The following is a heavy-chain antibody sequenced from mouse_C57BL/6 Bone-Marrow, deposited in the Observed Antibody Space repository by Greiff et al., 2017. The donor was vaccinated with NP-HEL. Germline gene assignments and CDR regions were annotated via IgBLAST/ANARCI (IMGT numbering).Heavy chain of an antibody. Sequence: VQLVESGPGLVKPSQSLFLTCSITGFPITSGYYWIWLRQSPGKPLEWMGYITHRGETFYNPSLQSPISITRETSKNQFFLQLNSVTTEDTAMYYCAGAPITTVPYWYFDVWGTGTTVTVSS. D-gene: IGHD1-1*01. V-gene: IGHV12-3*01. J-gene: IGHJ1*03. CDR2: ITHRGET. CDR1: GFPITSGYY. CDR3: AGAPITTVPYWYFDV.